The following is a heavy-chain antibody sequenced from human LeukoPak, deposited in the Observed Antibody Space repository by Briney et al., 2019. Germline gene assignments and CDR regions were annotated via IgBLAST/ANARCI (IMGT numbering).Heavy chain of an antibody. Sequence: GGSLRLSCAASGFTFSSYSMNWVRQAPGKGLEWVSFIYSDNTHYSDSVKGRFTISRDNSKNILYLQMNSLRAEDTAVYYCARRAGAYSHPYDYWGQGTLVTVSS. J-gene: IGHJ4*02. CDR2: IYSDNT. CDR1: GFTFSSYS. D-gene: IGHD4/OR15-4a*01. V-gene: IGHV3-53*01. CDR3: ARRAGAYSHPYDY.